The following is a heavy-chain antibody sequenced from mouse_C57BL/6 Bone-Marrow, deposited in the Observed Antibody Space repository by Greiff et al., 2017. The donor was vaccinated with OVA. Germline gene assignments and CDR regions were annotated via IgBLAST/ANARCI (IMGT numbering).Heavy chain of an antibody. V-gene: IGHV1-64*01. D-gene: IGHD1-1*01. Sequence: QVQLQQPGAELVKPGASVKLSCKASGYTFTSYWMHWVKQRPGQGLEWIGMIHPNSGSTNYNEKFKSKATLTVDKSSSTAYMQLSSLTSEDSAVYYSARKYDYGSSYGWYFDVWGTGTTVTVSS. J-gene: IGHJ1*03. CDR2: IHPNSGST. CDR3: ARKYDYGSSYGWYFDV. CDR1: GYTFTSYW.